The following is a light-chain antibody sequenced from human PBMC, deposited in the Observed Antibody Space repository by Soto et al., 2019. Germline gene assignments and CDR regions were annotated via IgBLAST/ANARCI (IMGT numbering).Light chain of an antibody. CDR1: SSDIGFYNY. CDR2: EVA. CDR3: SSYTSTSPLYV. J-gene: IGLJ1*01. V-gene: IGLV2-14*01. Sequence: QSVLTQPASVPGSPGQSITISCTGTSSDIGFYNYVSWYQQHPGEAPKLIIYEVAKRPSGVSSRFSGSKSGNTASLTISGLQAEDEADYHCSSYTSTSPLYVFGTGTKVTV.